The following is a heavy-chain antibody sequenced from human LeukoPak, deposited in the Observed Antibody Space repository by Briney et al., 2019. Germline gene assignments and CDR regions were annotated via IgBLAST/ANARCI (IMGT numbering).Heavy chain of an antibody. CDR1: GFTFSSYA. V-gene: IGHV3-64*01. D-gene: IGHD6-19*01. Sequence: PGGSPTLSLAPLGFTFSSYAMHWVRPAPGRRREYVAAISWNGGSRYYANSEKGRLIISRDNSKHTLYLEMGSLRAEDMAVYYCARDSSGWPYYFDYWGQGSLVTVSS. CDR3: ARDSSGWPYYFDY. CDR2: ISWNGGSR. J-gene: IGHJ4*02.